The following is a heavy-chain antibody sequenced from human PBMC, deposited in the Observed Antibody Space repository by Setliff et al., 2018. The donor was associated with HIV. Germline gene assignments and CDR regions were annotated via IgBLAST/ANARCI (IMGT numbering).Heavy chain of an antibody. CDR1: GFSLSTSGMR. D-gene: IGHD2-15*01. Sequence: SGPTLVNPPQTLTLTCTSSGFSLSTSGMRVGWIRQPPGKTLGWLALLYWDDDKRYSPSLKSRLTITKDTSKNQVVLTMTNMDPVDTATYYCAHSPEFYSSIVWGQGTLVTVSS. V-gene: IGHV2-5*08. J-gene: IGHJ4*02. CDR3: AHSPEFYSSIV. CDR2: LYWDDDK.